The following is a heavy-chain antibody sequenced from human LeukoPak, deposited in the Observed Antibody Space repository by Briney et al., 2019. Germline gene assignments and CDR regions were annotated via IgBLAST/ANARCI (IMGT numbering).Heavy chain of an antibody. J-gene: IGHJ4*02. CDR1: GFTFNSYW. V-gene: IGHV3-7*01. CDR2: IDPDGSEK. D-gene: IGHD3-10*01. CDR3: ARIFYFGDNNWRYFDN. Sequence: PGGSLRLSCAASGFTFNSYWMSWVRQAPGKGLEWVANIDPDGSEKQYGDSVKGRFTTSRDNAKNSLYLQMNSLRAEETAIYYCARIFYFGDNNWRYFDNWGQGTLVTVSS.